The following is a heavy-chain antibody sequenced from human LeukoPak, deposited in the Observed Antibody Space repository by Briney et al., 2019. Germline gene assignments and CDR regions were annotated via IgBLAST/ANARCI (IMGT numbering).Heavy chain of an antibody. V-gene: IGHV1-69*05. D-gene: IGHD3-22*01. CDR2: IIPIFGTA. Sequence: GAPVKVSCKASGGTFSSYAISWVRQAPGQGLEWMGRIIPIFGTANYAQKFQGRVTITTDESTSTAYMELSSLRSEDTAVYYCVYYYDSSGYYLNFDYWGQGTLVTVSS. CDR1: GGTFSSYA. CDR3: VYYYDSSGYYLNFDY. J-gene: IGHJ4*02.